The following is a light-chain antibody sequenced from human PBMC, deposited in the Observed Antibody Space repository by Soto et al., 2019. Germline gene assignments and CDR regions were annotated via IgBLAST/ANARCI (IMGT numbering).Light chain of an antibody. CDR3: QKYYTAPET. CDR2: DAS. Sequence: DIQMTQSPSSLSASVGDRVTITCRASQGIGNYLAWYQQKPGKVPKNLIYDASTLQSGVPSRISGSGSGTDFTLTISSLQPEGVATKYCQKYYTAPETFGHGTKVELK. CDR1: QGIGNY. J-gene: IGKJ1*01. V-gene: IGKV1-27*01.